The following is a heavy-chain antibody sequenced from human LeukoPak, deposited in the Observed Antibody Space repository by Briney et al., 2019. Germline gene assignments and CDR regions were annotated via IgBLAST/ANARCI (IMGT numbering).Heavy chain of an antibody. D-gene: IGHD6-6*01. J-gene: IGHJ4*02. Sequence: GGSLSLSCAASGFTYRSYAMSWVPQAPGKGLEWVSANRGSGGSTYYADPVKGRFTISTDNSKNTLYLQMNSLRAEDTAVFYCASLRVWDYWGQGTLVTVSS. CDR3: ASLRVWDY. V-gene: IGHV3-23*01. CDR2: NRGSGGST. CDR1: GFTYRSYA.